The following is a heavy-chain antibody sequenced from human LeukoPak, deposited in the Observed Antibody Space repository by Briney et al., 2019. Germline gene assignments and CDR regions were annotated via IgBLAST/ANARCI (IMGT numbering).Heavy chain of an antibody. Sequence: GGSLRLSCAASGFTVSSNYMSWVRQAPGKGLEWVSVIYSGGSTYYADSVKGRFTISRDNSKNTLFLHMNSLRAEDTAVDYCARAIVGATGFDYWGQGTLVTVSS. D-gene: IGHD1-26*01. CDR2: IYSGGST. J-gene: IGHJ4*02. V-gene: IGHV3-53*01. CDR1: GFTVSSNY. CDR3: ARAIVGATGFDY.